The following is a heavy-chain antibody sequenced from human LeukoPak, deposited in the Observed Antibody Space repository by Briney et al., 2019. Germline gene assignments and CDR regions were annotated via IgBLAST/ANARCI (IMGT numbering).Heavy chain of an antibody. D-gene: IGHD6-13*01. CDR2: IYSGGRT. CDR1: GFTFSSYS. Sequence: GGSLRLSCAASGFTFSSYSMNWVRQAPGKGLEWVSVIYSGGRTDYADSVKGRFTISRDNSKNTLYLQMSSLRAEDTAVYYCASSYSSSWPEIDYWGQGTLVTVSS. J-gene: IGHJ4*02. CDR3: ASSYSSSWPEIDY. V-gene: IGHV3-66*01.